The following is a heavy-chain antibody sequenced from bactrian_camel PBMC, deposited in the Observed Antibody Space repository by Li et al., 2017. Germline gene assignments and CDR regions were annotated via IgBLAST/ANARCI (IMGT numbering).Heavy chain of an antibody. Sequence: HVQLVESGGGLVQPGGSLRLSCAASGFTSSSYYIGWVRQAPGKGLEWVSSIESYGYTYNADSVKGRFTISKDNAKNTLYLQMNSLKPEDTAMYYCAADVVLCLYGLGTADRIDYWGQGTQVTVS. V-gene: IGHV3-2*01. CDR1: GFTSSSYY. CDR2: IESYGYT. D-gene: IGHD5*01. J-gene: IGHJ4*01. CDR3: AADVVLCLYGLGTADRIDY.